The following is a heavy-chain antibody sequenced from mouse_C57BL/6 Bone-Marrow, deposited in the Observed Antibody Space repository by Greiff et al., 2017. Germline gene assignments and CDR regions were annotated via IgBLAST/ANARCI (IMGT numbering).Heavy chain of an antibody. V-gene: IGHV10-3*01. CDR3: VRDKGNYVDYAMDY. J-gene: IGHJ4*01. D-gene: IGHD2-1*01. CDR2: IRSKSSNYAT. CDR1: GFTFNTYA. Sequence: EVQGVESGGGLVQPKGSLKLSCAASGFTFNTYAMHWVRQAPGKGLEWVARIRSKSSNYATYYADSVKDRFTISRDDSQSMLYLQMNNLKTEDTAMYYCVRDKGNYVDYAMDYWGQGTSVTVSS.